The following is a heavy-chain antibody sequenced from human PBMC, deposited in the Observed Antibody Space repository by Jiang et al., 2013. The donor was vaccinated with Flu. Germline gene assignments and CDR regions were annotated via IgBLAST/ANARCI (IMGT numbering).Heavy chain of an antibody. V-gene: IGHV2-70*01. D-gene: IGHD1-26*01. Sequence: NPTQTLTLTCTFSGFSLSARGMCVSWIRQPPGKALEWLALIDWDDDKYYNTSLKTRLTISKDTSKNQVVLTMTNMDPVDTATYYCARIRRGSYYEKWFDPWGQGTLVTVSS. CDR2: IDWDDDK. J-gene: IGHJ5*02. CDR1: GFSLSARGMC. CDR3: ARIRRGSYYEKWFDP.